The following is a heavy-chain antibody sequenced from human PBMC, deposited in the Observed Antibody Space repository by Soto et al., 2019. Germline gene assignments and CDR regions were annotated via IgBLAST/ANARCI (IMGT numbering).Heavy chain of an antibody. CDR2: IEQDGGEK. CDR3: ERAPALYSSSSC. V-gene: IGHV3-7*01. J-gene: IGHJ4*02. D-gene: IGHD6-6*01. CDR1: GFTFSSYW. Sequence: PGGSLRLSCAASGFTFSSYWMSWVRQAPGKGLEWVANIEQDGGEKYYVDSVKGGFTISRDNAKNSLYLQMNSLRAEDTDVYSCERAPALYSSSSCWGQGTLVTVSS.